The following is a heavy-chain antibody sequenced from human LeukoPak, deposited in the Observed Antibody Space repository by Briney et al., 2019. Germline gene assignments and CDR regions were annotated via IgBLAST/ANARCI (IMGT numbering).Heavy chain of an antibody. V-gene: IGHV1-69*04. CDR2: IIPIFGIA. CDR3: ARDPVEMANPGICSYFDY. J-gene: IGHJ4*02. Sequence: SVKVSCKASGGTFSSYAISWVRQAPGQGLEWMGRIIPIFGIANYAQKFQGRVTITADKSTSTAYMELSSLRSEDTAVYYCARDPVEMANPGICSYFDYWGQGTPVTVSS. CDR1: GGTFSSYA. D-gene: IGHD5-24*01.